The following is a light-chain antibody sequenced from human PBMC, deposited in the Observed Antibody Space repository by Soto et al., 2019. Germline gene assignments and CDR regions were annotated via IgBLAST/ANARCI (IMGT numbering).Light chain of an antibody. V-gene: IGKV3-15*01. J-gene: IGKJ5*01. CDR3: QQYDNWPPVT. Sequence: EVVMTQSPATLSVSPGETVTLSCRASQSVGGNLAWYQQKPGQAPRLLIDGASTRATGVPARFSGSGSGTEFTLTIRSLQSEDFAVYYCQQYDNWPPVTFGQGTRLDMK. CDR1: QSVGGN. CDR2: GAS.